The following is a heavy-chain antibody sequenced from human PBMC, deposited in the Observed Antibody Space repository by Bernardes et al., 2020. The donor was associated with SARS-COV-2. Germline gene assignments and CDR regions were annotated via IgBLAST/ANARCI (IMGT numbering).Heavy chain of an antibody. Sequence: GGSLRLSCAASGFTFSSYGMHWVRQAPGKGLEWVAVIWYDGSNTYYADSVKGRFTISRDNSKNTLYLQMNSLRAEDTAVYYCARDLTGRYGYGMDVWGQGTTVTVSS. J-gene: IGHJ6*02. CDR2: IWYDGSNT. V-gene: IGHV3-33*01. CDR1: GFTFSSYG. CDR3: ARDLTGRYGYGMDV. D-gene: IGHD1-20*01.